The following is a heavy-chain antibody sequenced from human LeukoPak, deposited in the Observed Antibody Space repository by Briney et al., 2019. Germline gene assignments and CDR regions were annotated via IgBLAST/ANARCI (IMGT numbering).Heavy chain of an antibody. D-gene: IGHD2-21*01. Sequence: GGSLRLSCAASGFTFSDYYMNWIRQAPGKGLEWVAATSSSDAGTYHADSVRGRFTISRDNSKNTLYLQMNSLRAEDAAVYFCAKAPVTSCRGAYCYPFDSWGQGTLVTVSS. CDR3: AKAPVTSCRGAYCYPFDS. J-gene: IGHJ4*02. CDR2: TSSSDAGT. V-gene: IGHV3-23*01. CDR1: GFTFSDYY.